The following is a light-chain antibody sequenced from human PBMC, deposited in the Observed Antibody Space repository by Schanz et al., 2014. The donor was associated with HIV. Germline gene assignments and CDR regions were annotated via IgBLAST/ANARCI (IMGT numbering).Light chain of an antibody. J-gene: IGKJ3*01. Sequence: DLQMTQSPSTLSASVGDRVTITCRASQSLTKWLAWYQEKPGKAPKALIYEASNRKSGVPSRFSGSGSGTEFTLTISSLQSDDFATYYCQAYNHLFGPGTKVDVK. CDR1: QSLTKW. CDR3: QAYNHL. V-gene: IGKV1-5*03. CDR2: EAS.